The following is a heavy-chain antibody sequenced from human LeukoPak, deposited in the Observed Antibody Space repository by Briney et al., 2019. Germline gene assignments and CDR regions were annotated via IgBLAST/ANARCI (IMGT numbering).Heavy chain of an antibody. D-gene: IGHD1-26*01. CDR3: ARSGRCNYKWFDP. CDR1: EFTFSSYS. Sequence: PGGSLRLSCAASEFTFSSYSMNWVRQAPGKGLEWVSAISSSSSYIYYADSVKGRFTISRDNAKNSLYLQMNSLRAEDTAVYYCARSGRCNYKWFDPWGQGTLVTVSS. J-gene: IGHJ5*02. V-gene: IGHV3-21*01. CDR2: ISSSSSYI.